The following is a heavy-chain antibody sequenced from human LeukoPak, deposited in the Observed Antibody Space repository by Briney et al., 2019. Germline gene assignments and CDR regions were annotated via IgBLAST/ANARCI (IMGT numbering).Heavy chain of an antibody. CDR1: GFTFSSYS. CDR3: AKFSTGSYYWDYYYYGMDV. CDR2: ISSSSSYI. V-gene: IGHV3-21*04. D-gene: IGHD1-26*01. Sequence: GGSLRLSCAASGFTFSSYSMNWVRQAPGKGLEWVSSISSSSSYIYYADSVKGRFTISRDNAKNSLYLQMNSLRAEDTAVYYCAKFSTGSYYWDYYYYGMDVWGQGTTVTVSS. J-gene: IGHJ6*02.